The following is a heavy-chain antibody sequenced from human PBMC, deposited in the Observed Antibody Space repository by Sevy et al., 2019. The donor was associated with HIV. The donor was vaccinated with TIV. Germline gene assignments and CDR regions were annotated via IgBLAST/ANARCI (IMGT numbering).Heavy chain of an antibody. D-gene: IGHD3-22*01. V-gene: IGHV4-61*01. J-gene: IGHJ3*02. CDR1: GGSVSSGSYY. Sequence: SETLSPTCTVSGGSVSSGSYYWSWIRQPPGKGLEWIGYIYYSGSTNYNPSLKSRVTISVDTSKNQFSLKLSSVTAADTAVYYCAREIVEYYDSRTFDIWGQGTMVTVSS. CDR2: IYYSGST. CDR3: AREIVEYYDSRTFDI.